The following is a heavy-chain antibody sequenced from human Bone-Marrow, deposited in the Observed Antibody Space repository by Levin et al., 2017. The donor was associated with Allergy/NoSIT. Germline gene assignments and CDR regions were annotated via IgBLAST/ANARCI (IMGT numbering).Heavy chain of an antibody. CDR3: ARGRQLWFGTSVDS. CDR1: GYTFSSYY. CDR2: TNPDTGGT. D-gene: IGHD3-10*01. V-gene: IGHV1-2*02. Sequence: ASVKVSCKASGYTFSSYYIHWVRQAPGQGLEWMGWTNPDTGGTTYAQKFQGRVTMTRDTSIDTAFMDLNNLRHDDTAVYYCARGRQLWFGTSVDSWGQGTLITVSS. J-gene: IGHJ4*02.